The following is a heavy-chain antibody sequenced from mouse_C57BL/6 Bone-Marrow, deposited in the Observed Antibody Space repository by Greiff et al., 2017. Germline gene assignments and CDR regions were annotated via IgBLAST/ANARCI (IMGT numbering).Heavy chain of an antibody. V-gene: IGHV5-6*01. CDR2: ISSGGSYT. CDR1: GFTFRSYG. Sequence: DVHLVESGGDLVKPGGSLKLSCAASGFTFRSYGMSWVRPTPDKRLEWVATISSGGSYTYYPDSVKGRFTISGDNAKNTLYLQMSSLKSEDTAMYYCARGDDGYSWYFDVWGTGTTVTVSS. J-gene: IGHJ1*03. D-gene: IGHD2-3*01. CDR3: ARGDDGYSWYFDV.